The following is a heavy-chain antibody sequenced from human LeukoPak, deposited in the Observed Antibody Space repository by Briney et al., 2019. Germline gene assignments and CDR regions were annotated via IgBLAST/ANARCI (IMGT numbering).Heavy chain of an antibody. CDR2: IYYSGST. Sequence: ASETLSLTCTVSGGSISDYYWGWIRQPPGKGLEWIGSIYYSGSTYYNPSLKSRVTISVDTSKNQFSLKLSSVTAADTAVYYCRLTVTTTDYFDYWGQGTLVTVSS. D-gene: IGHD4-17*01. CDR1: GGSISDYY. J-gene: IGHJ4*02. V-gene: IGHV4-39*07. CDR3: RLTVTTTDYFDY.